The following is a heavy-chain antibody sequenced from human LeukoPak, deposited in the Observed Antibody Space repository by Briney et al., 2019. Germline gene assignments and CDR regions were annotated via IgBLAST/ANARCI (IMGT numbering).Heavy chain of an antibody. V-gene: IGHV1-46*01. D-gene: IGHD2-2*01. J-gene: IGHJ4*02. CDR1: GYTFTSYY. CDR2: INPSGGST. CDR3: ARTPALGYCSSTSCYDPDY. Sequence: ASVKVSCRASGYTFTSYYMHWVRQAPGQGLEWMGIINPSGGSTSYAQKFQGRVTITADESTSTAYMELSSLRSEDTAVYYCARTPALGYCSSTSCYDPDYWGQGTLVTVSS.